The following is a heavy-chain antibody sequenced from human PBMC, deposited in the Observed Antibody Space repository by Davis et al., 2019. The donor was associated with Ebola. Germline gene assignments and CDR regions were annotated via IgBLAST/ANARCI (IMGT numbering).Heavy chain of an antibody. J-gene: IGHJ6*02. V-gene: IGHV3-66*01. Sequence: GGSLRLSCAASGFTVSSNYMSWVRQAPGKGLEWVSVLYSGGSTYYADSVKGRFTISRDNSKNTLYLQMSSLRAEDTAVYYCAGMGARAYYYGMDVWGQGTTVTVSS. CDR2: LYSGGST. D-gene: IGHD1-26*01. CDR1: GFTVSSNY. CDR3: AGMGARAYYYGMDV.